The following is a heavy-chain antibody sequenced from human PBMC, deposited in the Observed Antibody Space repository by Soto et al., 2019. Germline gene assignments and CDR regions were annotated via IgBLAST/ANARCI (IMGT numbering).Heavy chain of an antibody. CDR1: GGSISSGGYY. Sequence: SETLSLTCTVSGGSISSGGYYWGWIRQHPGKGLEWIGYIYYSGSTYYNPSLKSRVTISVDTSKNQFSLKLSSVTVADTAVYYCARDGYDYLLDVWGQGTTVTVSS. CDR2: IYYSGST. V-gene: IGHV4-31*03. J-gene: IGHJ6*02. CDR3: ARDGYDYLLDV. D-gene: IGHD3-16*01.